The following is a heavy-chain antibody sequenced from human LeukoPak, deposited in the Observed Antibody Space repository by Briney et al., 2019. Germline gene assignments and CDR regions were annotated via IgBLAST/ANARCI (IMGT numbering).Heavy chain of an antibody. V-gene: IGHV3-33*01. J-gene: IGHJ4*02. CDR2: IWYDGSNK. D-gene: IGHD3-10*01. CDR1: GFTFSSYG. CDR3: AREWFGELTIDY. Sequence: GRSLRLSCAASGFTFSSYGMHWVRQAPGKGLEWVAVIWYDGSNKYCADSVKGRFTISRDSSKNTLYLQMNSLRAEDTAVYYCAREWFGELTIDYWGQGTLVTVSS.